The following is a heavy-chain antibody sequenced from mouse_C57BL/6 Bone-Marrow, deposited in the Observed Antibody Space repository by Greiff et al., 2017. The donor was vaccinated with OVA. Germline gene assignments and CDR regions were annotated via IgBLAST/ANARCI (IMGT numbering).Heavy chain of an antibody. D-gene: IGHD2-3*01. CDR3: ARDGGYCVAWFAY. CDR2: IPYDGSN. CDR1: GYSITSGYF. J-gene: IGHJ3*01. V-gene: IGHV3-6*01. Sequence: EVQLQESGPGLVKPSQSLSLSCSVTGYSITSGYFCYWIRQPPGNQLELMGYIPYDGSNNYNPSLKNQITMTRDTSKNQFFLKLNSVTTEDTATDYCARDGGYCVAWFAYGGQGTLVTVSA.